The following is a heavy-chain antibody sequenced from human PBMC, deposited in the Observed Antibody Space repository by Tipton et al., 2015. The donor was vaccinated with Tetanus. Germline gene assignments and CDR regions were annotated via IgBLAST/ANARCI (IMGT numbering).Heavy chain of an antibody. J-gene: IGHJ4*02. CDR3: VRLVEMTTCFDF. V-gene: IGHV4-61*01. D-gene: IGHD5-24*01. CDR1: GGSVSSGTYY. Sequence: TLSLTCTVSGGSVSSGTYYWSWIRQPPGKGLEWIGYIYYTGSTNYNPSLKSRVTISIDTSKNQLSLKLSSVTAADTAMYYCVRLVEMTTCFDFWGQGTLVTVSS. CDR2: IYYTGST.